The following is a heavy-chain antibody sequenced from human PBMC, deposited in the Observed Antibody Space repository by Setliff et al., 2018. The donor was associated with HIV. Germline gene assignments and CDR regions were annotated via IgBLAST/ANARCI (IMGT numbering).Heavy chain of an antibody. Sequence: SETLSLTCTVSGDSISGGGYFWSWVHQHPGKGLEWIGYIYYTGNTYYNPSLKSRITISIDTSKNQFSLNLNSVTAADTAVYYCARVPRITTLRNAFDIWGQGTMVTVSS. CDR3: ARVPRITTLRNAFDI. J-gene: IGHJ3*02. CDR2: IYYTGNT. D-gene: IGHD3-10*01. V-gene: IGHV4-31*03. CDR1: GDSISGGGYF.